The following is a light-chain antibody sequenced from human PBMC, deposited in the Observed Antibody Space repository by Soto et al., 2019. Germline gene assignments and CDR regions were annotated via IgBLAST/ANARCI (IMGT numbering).Light chain of an antibody. CDR3: QQSYSTPHT. CDR1: ENIGRW. Sequence: IKITQSPSTLSATIGDRVTISCRASENIGRWLAWYQQTPGTAPNLLIYPASNLRGGVPSRFSGSGSGTEFTLTISSLQPDDFATYYCQQSYSTPHTFGQGTRLEI. CDR2: PAS. J-gene: IGKJ5*01. V-gene: IGKV1-5*01.